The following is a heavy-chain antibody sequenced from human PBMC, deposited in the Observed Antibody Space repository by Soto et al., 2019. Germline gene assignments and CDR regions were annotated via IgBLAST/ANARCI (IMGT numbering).Heavy chain of an antibody. CDR1: GGSISSSSYY. CDR2: IYYSGST. CDR3: ARTIPLIAAAGTYYYYYGMDV. V-gene: IGHV4-39*01. D-gene: IGHD6-13*01. J-gene: IGHJ6*02. Sequence: SETLSVTCTVSGGSISSSSYYWGWNRQPPGKGLEWIGSIYYSGSTYYNPSLKSRVTISVDTSKNQFSLKLSSVTAADTAVYYCARTIPLIAAAGTYYYYYGMDVWGQGTTVTVSS.